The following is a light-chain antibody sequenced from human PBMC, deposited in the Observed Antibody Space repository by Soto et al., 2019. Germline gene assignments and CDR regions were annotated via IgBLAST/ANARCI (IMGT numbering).Light chain of an antibody. CDR2: GAS. CDR3: QQYNSWPRT. V-gene: IGKV3-15*01. Sequence: EIVMTQSPATLSVSPGDRATLSCRASQSVSSNLAWYQQKPGQAPRLLIYGASTRATGIPARFSGSGSGTDFTLTISSLQSEDFAVYYCQQYNSWPRTFGQGTKVEIK. J-gene: IGKJ1*01. CDR1: QSVSSN.